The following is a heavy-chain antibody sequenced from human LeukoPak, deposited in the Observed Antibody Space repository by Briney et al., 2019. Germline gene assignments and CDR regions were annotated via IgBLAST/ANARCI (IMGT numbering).Heavy chain of an antibody. Sequence: GGSLRLSCAASGFTFSSYAMSWVRQAPGKGLEWVSAISGRGGDTYYADSVKGRLTISRDNSKNTLFLQMNSLRAEDTAVYYCAKGGRQGVFDYWGQGILVTVSS. J-gene: IGHJ4*02. CDR1: GFTFSSYA. CDR2: ISGRGGDT. D-gene: IGHD2-15*01. CDR3: AKGGRQGVFDY. V-gene: IGHV3-23*01.